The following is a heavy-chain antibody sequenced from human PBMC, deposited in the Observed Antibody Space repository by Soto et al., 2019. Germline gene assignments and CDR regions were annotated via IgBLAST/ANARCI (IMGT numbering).Heavy chain of an antibody. V-gene: IGHV3-23*01. CDR2: IAGNGGDI. CDR1: AFTFSNYA. J-gene: IGHJ4*02. CDR3: AKDRGRGVVVVAATHFDY. Sequence: GGSLRLSCEGSAFTFSNYAMAWVRQAPGKGLEWVSSIAGNGGDISYADSVKGRFTISRDNSKSTLFLQMDSLRAEDTAIYYCAKDRGRGVVVVAATHFDYWGQGTLVTV. D-gene: IGHD2-15*01.